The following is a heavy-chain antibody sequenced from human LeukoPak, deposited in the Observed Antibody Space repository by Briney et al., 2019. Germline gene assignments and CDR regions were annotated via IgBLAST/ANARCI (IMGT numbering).Heavy chain of an antibody. D-gene: IGHD3-22*01. CDR3: ATYYYDSSGYYYWRYFDY. V-gene: IGHV3-30*02. CDR1: GFTFSSYG. J-gene: IGHJ4*02. Sequence: PGGSLRLSCAASGFTFSSYGMHWVRQAPGKGLEWVAFIRYDGSNKYYADSVKGRFTISRDNSKNTLYLQMNSLRAEDTAVYYCATYYYDSSGYYYWRYFDYWGQGTLVTVSS. CDR2: IRYDGSNK.